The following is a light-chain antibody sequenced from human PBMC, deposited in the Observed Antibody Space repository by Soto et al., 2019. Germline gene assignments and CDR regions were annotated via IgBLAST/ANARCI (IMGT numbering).Light chain of an antibody. Sequence: DIQMTQSPSSLSASVGDRVTITCQASQDISNYLNWYQQKPGKAPKLLIYDASNLETGVPSRFSGSGSGTDFTFTISSLQSEDFAVYYCQQYNNWPPITFGQGTKVDIK. J-gene: IGKJ2*01. V-gene: IGKV1-33*01. CDR3: QQYNNWPPIT. CDR2: DAS. CDR1: QDISNY.